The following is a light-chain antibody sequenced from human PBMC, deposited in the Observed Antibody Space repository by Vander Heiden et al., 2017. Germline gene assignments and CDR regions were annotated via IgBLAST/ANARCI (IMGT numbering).Light chain of an antibody. J-gene: IGKJ2*01. CDR3: QQYNNCPPYT. CDR1: QSVSSN. Sequence: IVMTQSPATLSVSPGERATLSCRASQSVSSNLAWYQQKPGQAPRLLIYGASTRATGIPARFSGSGSGTEFTLTISSLQSEDFAVYYCQQYNNCPPYTFGQGTKLEIK. V-gene: IGKV3-15*01. CDR2: GAS.